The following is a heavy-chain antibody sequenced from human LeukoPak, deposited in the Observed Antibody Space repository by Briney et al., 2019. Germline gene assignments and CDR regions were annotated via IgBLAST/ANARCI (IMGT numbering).Heavy chain of an antibody. CDR2: IIPIFGTA. D-gene: IGHD2-2*02. CDR3: ARGRCRTSCHKDYYYMDV. V-gene: IGHV1-69*06. CDR1: GGTFSSYA. Sequence: GSSVKVSCKASGGTFSSYAISWVRQAPGQGLEWMGEIIPIFGTANYAQQFKARVTLTADKPTSTAYMNLSRLSPTDPALYYCARGRCRTSCHKDYYYMDVWGKGTTVTVSS. J-gene: IGHJ6*03.